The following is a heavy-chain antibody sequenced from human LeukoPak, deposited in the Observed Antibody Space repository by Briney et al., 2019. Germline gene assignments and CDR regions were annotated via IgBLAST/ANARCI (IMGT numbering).Heavy chain of an antibody. CDR3: ARLSVGGTPIDY. D-gene: IGHD1-26*01. CDR1: GGSISIFY. Sequence: SETLSLICTVSGGSISIFYWTWMRQRPGQRLEFIGHIFQSGTTNYNPSLKSRVTISLDTAKNQFSLRLTSVTAADTALYYCARLSVGGTPIDYWGQGTRVTVSS. CDR2: IFQSGTT. V-gene: IGHV4-59*08. J-gene: IGHJ4*02.